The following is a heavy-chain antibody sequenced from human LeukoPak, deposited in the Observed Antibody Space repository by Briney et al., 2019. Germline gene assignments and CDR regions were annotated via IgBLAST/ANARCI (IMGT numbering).Heavy chain of an antibody. Sequence: GGSLRLSCAASGFTVSSNYMSWVRQAPGKGLEWVSVIYSGGSTYYADSVKGRFTISGDNSKNTLYLQMNSLRAEDTAVYYCARDRGYCSSTSCHDAFDIWGQGTMVTVSS. V-gene: IGHV3-53*01. CDR2: IYSGGST. J-gene: IGHJ3*02. CDR1: GFTVSSNY. D-gene: IGHD2-2*01. CDR3: ARDRGYCSSTSCHDAFDI.